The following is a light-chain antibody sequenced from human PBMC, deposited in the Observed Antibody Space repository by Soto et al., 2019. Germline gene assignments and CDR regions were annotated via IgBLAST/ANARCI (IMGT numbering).Light chain of an antibody. CDR3: ASYASSNTVL. CDR1: SSDIGGYNY. CDR2: DVR. Sequence: QSALTQPASVSGSPGQSITISCTGTSSDIGGYNYVSWYQHHPGKPPKLMNYDVRDRPSGVSNRFAGSKSGNTASLTISGLQAEDEADYYCASYASSNTVLFGGGTKLTVL. J-gene: IGLJ2*01. V-gene: IGLV2-14*03.